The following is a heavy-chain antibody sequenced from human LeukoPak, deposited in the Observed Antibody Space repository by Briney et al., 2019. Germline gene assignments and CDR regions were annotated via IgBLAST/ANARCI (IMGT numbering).Heavy chain of an antibody. CDR2: INPSSGSI. D-gene: IGHD2-2*01. Sequence: ASVKVSCKASGFTFTSYYMHWLRQAPGQGLGWMGIINPSSGSITYAQKFQGRVTMTRDTSTSTLYMQLSSLRSEDTGVYYCAGSLRKDITVVPATLPFDYWGQGTLVTVSS. J-gene: IGHJ4*02. CDR1: GFTFTSYY. V-gene: IGHV1-46*01. CDR3: AGSLRKDITVVPATLPFDY.